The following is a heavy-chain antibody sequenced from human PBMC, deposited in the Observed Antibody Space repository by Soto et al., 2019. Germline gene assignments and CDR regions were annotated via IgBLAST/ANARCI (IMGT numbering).Heavy chain of an antibody. CDR3: ATTPDPRGNFYYYGMDV. Sequence: ESPKISCKGSGYSFTSYWIGWVRQVPGKGLEWMGIIYPGESDTRYSPSFQGQVTISADKSISTAYLQWSSLKASDTDMYYCATTPDPRGNFYYYGMDVWGQGTTVTVSS. J-gene: IGHJ6*02. CDR2: IYPGESDT. V-gene: IGHV5-51*01. CDR1: GYSFTSYW. D-gene: IGHD3-16*01.